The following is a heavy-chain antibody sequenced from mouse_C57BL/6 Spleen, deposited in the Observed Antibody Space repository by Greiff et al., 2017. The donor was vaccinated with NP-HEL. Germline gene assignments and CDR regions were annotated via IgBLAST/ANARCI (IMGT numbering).Heavy chain of an antibody. D-gene: IGHD1-1*01. Sequence: EVKLMESGGGLVKPGGSLKLSCAASGFTFSDYGMHWVRQAPETGLEWVAYISSGSSTIYYADTVKGRFTISRDNAKNTLFLQMTSLRSEDTAMYYCARPVVATDYAMDYWGQGTSVTVSS. CDR1: GFTFSDYG. J-gene: IGHJ4*01. CDR3: ARPVVATDYAMDY. V-gene: IGHV5-17*01. CDR2: ISSGSSTI.